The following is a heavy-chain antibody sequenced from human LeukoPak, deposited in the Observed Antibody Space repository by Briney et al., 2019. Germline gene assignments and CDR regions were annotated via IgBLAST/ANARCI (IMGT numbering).Heavy chain of an antibody. J-gene: IGHJ6*03. V-gene: IGHV3-21*01. CDR2: ISSSSSYI. CDR3: ARALAWEFNSYYYYMDV. CDR1: GSSFSSFS. D-gene: IGHD3-10*01. Sequence: GGSLRLSCAASGSSFSSFSMNWVRQAPGKGLEWVSSISSSSSYIYYAGSVKGRFTISRDNVKNSLFLQMHSLRDDDTAVYYCARALAWEFNSYYYYMDVWGKGTTVTVSS.